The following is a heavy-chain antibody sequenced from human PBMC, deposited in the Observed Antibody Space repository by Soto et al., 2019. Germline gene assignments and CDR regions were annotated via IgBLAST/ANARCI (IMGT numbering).Heavy chain of an antibody. V-gene: IGHV1-2*02. CDR3: ARSLTTMTTLLDY. J-gene: IGHJ4*02. Sequence: ASVKFSCKASGYTLTDNYMHCVREAPGQGLEWMGWINPKGGTNYAQKFQGRVTMTRNTSISTAYMALSRLRSHATAVYYCARSLTTMTTLLDYWGQGTLVTVSS. D-gene: IGHD4-17*01. CDR2: INPKGGT. CDR1: GYTLTDNY.